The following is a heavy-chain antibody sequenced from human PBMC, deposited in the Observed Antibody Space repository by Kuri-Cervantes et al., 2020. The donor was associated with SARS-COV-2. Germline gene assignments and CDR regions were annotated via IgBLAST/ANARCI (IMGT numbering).Heavy chain of an antibody. CDR2: ISYDGSNK. V-gene: IGHV3-30*04. Sequence: LSLTCAASGFTFSSYAMHWVRQAPGKGLEWVAVISYDGSNKYYADSVKGRFTISRDNSKNTLYLQMNSLRAEDTAVYYCAKGYYDSSGYHTLDYWGQGTLVTVSS. D-gene: IGHD3-22*01. CDR1: GFTFSSYA. J-gene: IGHJ4*02. CDR3: AKGYYDSSGYHTLDY.